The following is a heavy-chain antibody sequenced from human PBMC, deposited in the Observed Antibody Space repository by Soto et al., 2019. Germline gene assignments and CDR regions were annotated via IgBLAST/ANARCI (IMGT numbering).Heavy chain of an antibody. Sequence: EVQLLESGGGLVQPGGSLRLSCAASGFTFSSYAMSWVRQAPGKGLEWVSAISGRGGSTYYADSVKGRFTISRDNSKNTLYLQMNSLRAEDTAVYYCAKGSSAMVDYFDYWGQGTLVTVSS. CDR2: ISGRGGST. J-gene: IGHJ4*02. CDR3: AKGSSAMVDYFDY. D-gene: IGHD5-18*01. V-gene: IGHV3-23*01. CDR1: GFTFSSYA.